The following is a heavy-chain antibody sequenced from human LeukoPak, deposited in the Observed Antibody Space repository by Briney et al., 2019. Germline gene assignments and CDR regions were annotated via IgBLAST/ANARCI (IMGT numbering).Heavy chain of an antibody. D-gene: IGHD6-19*01. Sequence: SGGSLRLSCAASGFTFSTYAMNWVRQAPGKGLEWVSVISVSGFSTYYADSVKGRFTISRDNSKNTLYLQMNSLRAEDTAVYYCAKEGENIAVAGTFDWGQGTLVTVSS. CDR1: GFTFSTYA. CDR3: AKEGENIAVAGTFD. V-gene: IGHV3-23*01. J-gene: IGHJ4*02. CDR2: ISVSGFST.